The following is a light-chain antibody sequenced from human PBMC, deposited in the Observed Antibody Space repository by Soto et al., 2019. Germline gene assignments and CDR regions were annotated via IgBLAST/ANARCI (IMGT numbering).Light chain of an antibody. CDR1: SSDVGGYKY. V-gene: IGLV2-8*01. Sequence: QSALTQPPSASGSPGQSVTISCIGTSSDVGGYKYVSWYQQHPGKAPKLMISEVSKRPSGVPDRFSGSKSGNTASLTVSGLHAEDEADYYCSSYAGSNTVVFGGGTKLTVL. J-gene: IGLJ3*02. CDR3: SSYAGSNTVV. CDR2: EVS.